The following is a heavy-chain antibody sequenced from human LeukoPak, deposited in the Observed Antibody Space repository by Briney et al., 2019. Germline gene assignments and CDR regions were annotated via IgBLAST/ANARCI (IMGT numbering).Heavy chain of an antibody. CDR3: AKDGNWARFEN. V-gene: IGHV3-23*01. CDR1: GFTFSYYG. CDR2: VTGSGTST. D-gene: IGHD7-27*01. J-gene: IGHJ4*02. Sequence: PGGSLRLSCAASGFTFSYYGMNWVRQAPGKGLEWVSGVTGSGTSTYYADSVRGRFTISRDDSKNTLYLQMNSPRAEDTAAYYCAKDGNWARFENGGQGTLVAVSS.